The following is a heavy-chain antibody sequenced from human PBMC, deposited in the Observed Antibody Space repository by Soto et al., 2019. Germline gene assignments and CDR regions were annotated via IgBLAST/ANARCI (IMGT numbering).Heavy chain of an antibody. CDR3: ARAHCSGGSCYSLDY. Sequence: EVQLVESGGGLVQPGGSLRLSCVASGFTFSDHYMDWVRQAPGKGLEWVGRTRNKANSYTTEYAASVKGRFTISRDDSKNSLYLQMNSLKTEDTAVYYCARAHCSGGSCYSLDYWGQGTLVTVSS. V-gene: IGHV3-72*01. J-gene: IGHJ4*02. D-gene: IGHD2-15*01. CDR2: TRNKANSYTT. CDR1: GFTFSDHY.